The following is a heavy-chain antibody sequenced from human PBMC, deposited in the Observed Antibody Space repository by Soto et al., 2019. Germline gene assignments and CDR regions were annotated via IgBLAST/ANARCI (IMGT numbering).Heavy chain of an antibody. Sequence: ASVKVSCKASGYTFTGYYMHWVRQAPGQGREWMGWINPNSGGTNYAQKFQGRVTMTRDTSISTAYMELSRLRSDDTAVNYCARDWSLGYSSSWYPDYWGQGTLVTVSS. CDR3: ARDWSLGYSSSWYPDY. D-gene: IGHD6-13*01. J-gene: IGHJ4*02. CDR1: GYTFTGYY. V-gene: IGHV1-2*02. CDR2: INPNSGGT.